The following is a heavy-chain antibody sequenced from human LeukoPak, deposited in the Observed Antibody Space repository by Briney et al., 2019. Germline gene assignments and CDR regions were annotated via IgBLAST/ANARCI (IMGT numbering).Heavy chain of an antibody. CDR3: ATGYDNSGYYQY. D-gene: IGHD3-22*01. Sequence: GGSLRLSCAASGFTFSNYGLHWIRQAPVKGLEYVSAISSNGGTTYYANSVKGRFTISRDNSKNTLYLQMGSLRAEDVAVYYCATGYDNSGYYQYWGQGTLVTVSS. CDR2: ISSNGGTT. CDR1: GFTFSNYG. J-gene: IGHJ4*02. V-gene: IGHV3-64*01.